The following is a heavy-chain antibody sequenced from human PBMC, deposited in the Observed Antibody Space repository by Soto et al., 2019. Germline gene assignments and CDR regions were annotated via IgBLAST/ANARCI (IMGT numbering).Heavy chain of an antibody. Sequence: SVKVSCKASGGTFSSYSISWVLQAPGQGLEWMGGIIPIFGTANYAQKFQGRVTIAADESTSTAYMELSSLRSEDTAVYYCASPNPLTRTGTTRGVYYYYGMDVWGQGTTVTVSS. CDR3: ASPNPLTRTGTTRGVYYYYGMDV. CDR2: IIPIFGTA. J-gene: IGHJ6*02. CDR1: GGTFSSYS. V-gene: IGHV1-69*13. D-gene: IGHD1-7*01.